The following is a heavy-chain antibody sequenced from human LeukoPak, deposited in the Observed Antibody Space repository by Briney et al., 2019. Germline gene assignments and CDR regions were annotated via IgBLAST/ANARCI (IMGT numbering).Heavy chain of an antibody. D-gene: IGHD4-23*01. V-gene: IGHV3-23*01. CDR3: ARYSGGESGFDY. J-gene: IGHJ4*02. Sequence: GRSLRLSCTGSGFTFGDYAMSWVRQAPGKGLEWLSGISGNGGSTYYADSVKGRFTISRDNSKNTVYLQINSLRAEDTAVYFCARYSGGESGFDYWGQGTLVTVSS. CDR1: GFTFGDYA. CDR2: ISGNGGST.